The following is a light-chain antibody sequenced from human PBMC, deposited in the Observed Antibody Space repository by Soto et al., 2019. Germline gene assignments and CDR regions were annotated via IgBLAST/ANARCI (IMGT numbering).Light chain of an antibody. Sequence: QSVLTQPASVSGSPGQSIAISCTGVRTDVADGYDYVSWYQQHPGQAPQLIIYDVSNRPSGVSDRFSGSKSGNTASLTISGLQAEDEAEYYCTSYTRSTPFYVCGTGTKVTVL. CDR2: DVS. V-gene: IGLV2-14*03. J-gene: IGLJ1*01. CDR1: RTDVADGYDY. CDR3: TSYTRSTPFYV.